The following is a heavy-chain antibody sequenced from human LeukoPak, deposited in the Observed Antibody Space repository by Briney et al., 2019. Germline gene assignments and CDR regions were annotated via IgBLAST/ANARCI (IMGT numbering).Heavy chain of an antibody. D-gene: IGHD4-17*01. Sequence: PWASVTVSCKASGYTFTGYYMHWVRQAPGQGLEWMGWINPNSGGTNYAQKFQGRVTMTRDTSISTAYMELSRLRSDDTAVYYCARGSPYGDYDKSWFDPWGQGTLVTVSS. J-gene: IGHJ5*02. CDR1: GYTFTGYY. CDR2: INPNSGGT. V-gene: IGHV1-2*02. CDR3: ARGSPYGDYDKSWFDP.